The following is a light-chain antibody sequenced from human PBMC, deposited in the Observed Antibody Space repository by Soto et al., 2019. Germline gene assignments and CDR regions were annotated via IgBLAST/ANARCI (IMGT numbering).Light chain of an antibody. V-gene: IGKV1-5*03. Sequence: DIQMTQSPSTLSASVGDRVTITCRASQSITSWVAWYQQKPGKARKPLIYKATNLQSGVPSRFSGSGSGTEFSLTISSLQPEDFAIYYCQQYNDYQYTFGQGTKLEIK. J-gene: IGKJ2*01. CDR3: QQYNDYQYT. CDR1: QSITSW. CDR2: KAT.